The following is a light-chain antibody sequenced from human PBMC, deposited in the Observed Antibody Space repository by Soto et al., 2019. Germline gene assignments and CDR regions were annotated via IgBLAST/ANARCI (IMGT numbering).Light chain of an antibody. CDR3: QAWDDSTVV. J-gene: IGLJ2*01. V-gene: IGLV3-1*01. Sequence: SYELTQPPSVSVSPGQTASITCSGDKLGNKYACWYQQKPGQSPVLVMYQDSKRPSGIPERFSGSNSGNTATLTISGTQAVDEADYYCQAWDDSTVVFGGGTKLTVL. CDR2: QDS. CDR1: KLGNKY.